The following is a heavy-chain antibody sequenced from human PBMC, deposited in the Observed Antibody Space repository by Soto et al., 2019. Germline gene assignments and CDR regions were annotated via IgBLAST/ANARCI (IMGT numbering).Heavy chain of an antibody. J-gene: IGHJ4*02. Sequence: QVQLQQWGAGLLKPSETLSLTCAVYGGSFSGYYWSWIRQPPGKGLEWIGEINHSGSTNYNPSLTSRVTISVDTSKNQFSLKLSSVTAADTAVYYCARAYSSSWVFDYWGQGTLVTVSS. CDR2: INHSGST. CDR1: GGSFSGYY. D-gene: IGHD6-13*01. CDR3: ARAYSSSWVFDY. V-gene: IGHV4-34*01.